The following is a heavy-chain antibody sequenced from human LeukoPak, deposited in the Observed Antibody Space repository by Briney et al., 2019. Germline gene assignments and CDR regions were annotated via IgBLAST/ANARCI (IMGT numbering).Heavy chain of an antibody. D-gene: IGHD6-13*01. V-gene: IGHV3-73*01. CDR3: TALGIAGAGTDY. J-gene: IGHJ4*02. Sequence: GGSLRLSCAASGFTFSGSAMHWVRQASGKGLEWVGRIRSKANSYATAYSASVEGRFTISRDNSKNTAYLQMNSLKTEDTAVYYCTALGIAGAGTDYWGQGTLVTVSS. CDR2: IRSKANSYAT. CDR1: GFTFSGSA.